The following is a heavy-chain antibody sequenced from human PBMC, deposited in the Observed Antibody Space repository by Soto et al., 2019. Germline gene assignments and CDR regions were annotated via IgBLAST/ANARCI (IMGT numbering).Heavy chain of an antibody. CDR2: ISGSGGST. CDR1: GFTFSSYA. CDR3: ANAQIPITYCWASYHGLPSDI. D-gene: IGHD5-18*01. J-gene: IGHJ6*02. V-gene: IGHV3-23*01. Sequence: GGSLRLSCAASGFTFSSYAMSWVRQAPGKGLEWVSAISGSGGSTYYADSVKGRFTISRDNSKNTLYLQMNSLRAEDTAVYYSANAQIPITYCWASYHGLPSDIWGQGTTVTVSS.